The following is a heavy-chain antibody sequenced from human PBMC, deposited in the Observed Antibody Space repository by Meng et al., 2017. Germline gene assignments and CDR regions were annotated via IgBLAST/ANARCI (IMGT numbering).Heavy chain of an antibody. D-gene: IGHD1-26*01. Sequence: QVQADDTLKMAGDSVKVSCKASEYTFTHYGMNWGRTAPGQGFEWMGWINTNTGNPTYAQGFTGRFVFSLDTSVSTAYLQISSLKAEDTAVYYCAREGRVDFDYWGQGTLVTVSS. CDR2: INTNTGNP. J-gene: IGHJ4*02. V-gene: IGHV7-4-1*02. CDR1: EYTFTHYG. CDR3: AREGRVDFDY.